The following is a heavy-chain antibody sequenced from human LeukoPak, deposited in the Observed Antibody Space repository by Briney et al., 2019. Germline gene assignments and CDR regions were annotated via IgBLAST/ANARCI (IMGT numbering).Heavy chain of an antibody. CDR2: ISAYNGNT. CDR3: ARDRRYYDFWRGYYNDY. Sequence: ASGKVSCKASGYTFTSYGISLVRQAAGQGLEWMGWISAYNGNTHHAQKLHRRVNITTDTSTSTAYMELTRLRSDDTAVCYCARDRRYYDFWRGYYNDYWGQRTLVTVSS. D-gene: IGHD3-3*01. J-gene: IGHJ4*02. V-gene: IGHV1-18*01. CDR1: GYTFTSYG.